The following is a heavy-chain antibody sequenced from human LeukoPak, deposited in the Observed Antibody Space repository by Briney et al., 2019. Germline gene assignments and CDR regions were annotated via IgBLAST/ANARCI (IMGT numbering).Heavy chain of an antibody. CDR3: ARDQDAFSSSSPYY. V-gene: IGHV1-69*05. D-gene: IGHD6-6*01. CDR2: IIPIFGTA. J-gene: IGHJ4*02. Sequence: SVKVSXKASGGTFSSYAISWVRQAPGQGLEWIGRIIPIFGTANYAQKFQGRVTITTDESTSTAYMELSSLRSEDTAVYYCARDQDAFSSSSPYYWGQGTLVTVSS. CDR1: GGTFSSYA.